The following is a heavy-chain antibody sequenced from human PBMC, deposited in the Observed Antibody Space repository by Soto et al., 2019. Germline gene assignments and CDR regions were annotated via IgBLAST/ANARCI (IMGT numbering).Heavy chain of an antibody. J-gene: IGHJ2*01. D-gene: IGHD2-21*02. CDR1: GGSFSGYY. V-gene: IGHV4-34*01. CDR3: ARGCPVVVTATTNWYFDL. Sequence: SETLSLTCAVYGGSFSGYYWSWIRQPPGKGLEWIGEINHSGSTNYNPSLKSRVTISVDTSKNQFSLKLSSVTAADTAVYYCARGCPVVVTATTNWYFDLWGRGTLVTVSS. CDR2: INHSGST.